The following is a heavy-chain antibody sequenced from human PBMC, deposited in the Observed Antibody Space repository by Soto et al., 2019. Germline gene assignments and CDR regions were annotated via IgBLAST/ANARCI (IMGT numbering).Heavy chain of an antibody. J-gene: IGHJ4*02. V-gene: IGHV3-48*02. CDR3: ARETRGNYLLDS. CDR2: ISSSSRTI. CDR1: GFTFSYYT. D-gene: IGHD1-7*01. Sequence: EVQLVESGGGLVQPGGSLRLSCAASGFTFSYYTMNWVRQAPGKGLEWVSYISSSSRTIYYADSVKGRFTISRDNAKNSLYLQMNSLRDEDTAVYYCARETRGNYLLDSWGQGTLVTVSS.